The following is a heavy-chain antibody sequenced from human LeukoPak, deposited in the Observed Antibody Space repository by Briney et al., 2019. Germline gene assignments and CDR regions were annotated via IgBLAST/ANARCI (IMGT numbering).Heavy chain of an antibody. CDR1: GGSISSYY. CDR2: IYSSGST. J-gene: IGHJ4*02. V-gene: IGHV4-59*01. Sequence: SETLSLTCTVSGGSISSYYWSWIRQPPGKGLEWIGYIYSSGSTNYNPSLKSRVTISVDTSKNQFSLKLSSVTAADTAVYYCARDNYGDPPDYWGQGTLVTVSS. D-gene: IGHD4-17*01. CDR3: ARDNYGDPPDY.